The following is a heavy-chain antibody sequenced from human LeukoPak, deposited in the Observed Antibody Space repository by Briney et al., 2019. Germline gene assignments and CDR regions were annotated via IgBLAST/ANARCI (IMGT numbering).Heavy chain of an antibody. Sequence: GASAKVSCKASGYTFTGYYMHWVRQAPGQGLEWMGGIIPIFGTANYAQKFQGRVTITADESTSTAYMELSSLRSEDTAVYYCAGYSYGPHTSDYWGQGTLVTVSS. CDR2: IIPIFGTA. J-gene: IGHJ4*02. CDR1: GYTFTGYY. V-gene: IGHV1-69*13. CDR3: AGYSYGPHTSDY. D-gene: IGHD5-18*01.